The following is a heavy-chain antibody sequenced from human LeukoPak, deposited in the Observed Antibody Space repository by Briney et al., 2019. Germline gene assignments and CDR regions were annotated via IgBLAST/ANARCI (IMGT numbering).Heavy chain of an antibody. D-gene: IGHD4-23*01. CDR3: ARDRWSGESDY. J-gene: IGHJ4*02. V-gene: IGHV4-4*07. CDR1: GGSISSYY. Sequence: SSETLSLTCSVSGGSISSYYWSWIRQPAGKGLEWIGRIYTSGSTNYNPSLKSRVTMSVDTSKNQFSLKLSSVTAADTAVYYCARDRWSGESDYWGQGTLVTVFS. CDR2: IYTSGST.